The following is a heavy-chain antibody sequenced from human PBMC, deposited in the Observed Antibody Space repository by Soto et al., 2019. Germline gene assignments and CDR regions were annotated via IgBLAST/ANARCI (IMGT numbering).Heavy chain of an antibody. CDR1: GYTFTSYG. V-gene: IGHV1-18*04. J-gene: IGHJ5*02. CDR3: ARRAPPGIAGGYNWFDP. D-gene: IGHD6-13*01. CDR2: ISAYNGNT. Sequence: GASVKVSCKASGYTFTSYGISWARQAPGQGLEWMGWISAYNGNTNYAQKLQGRVTMTTDTSTSTAYMELRSLRSDDTAVYYCARRAPPGIAGGYNWFDPWGQGTLVTVSS.